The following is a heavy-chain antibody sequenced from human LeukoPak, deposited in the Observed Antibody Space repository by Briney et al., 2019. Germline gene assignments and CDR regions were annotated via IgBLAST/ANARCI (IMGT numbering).Heavy chain of an antibody. CDR2: IIPILGTA. J-gene: IGHJ4*02. CDR1: GGTFSSYA. CDR3: ARATARYGYFDY. V-gene: IGHV1-69*13. D-gene: IGHD5-18*01. Sequence: ASVKVSCKASGGTFSSYAISWVRQAPGQGLEWMGGIIPILGTANYAQKFQGRVTITADESTSTAYMELSSLRSEDTAVYYCARATARYGYFDYWGQGTLVTVSS.